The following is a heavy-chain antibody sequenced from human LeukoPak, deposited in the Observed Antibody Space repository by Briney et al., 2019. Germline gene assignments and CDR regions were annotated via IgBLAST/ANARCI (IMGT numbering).Heavy chain of an antibody. CDR3: TTEEWWR. CDR1: GFTFGDYA. CDR2: IRSKAYGGTT. Sequence: GRSLRLSCTASGFTFGDYAMSWVRQAPGKGLEWVGFIRSKAYGGTTEYAASVKGRFTISRDDSKSIAYLQMNSLKTEDTAVYYCTTEEWWRWGQGTLVTVSS. J-gene: IGHJ4*02. V-gene: IGHV3-49*04. D-gene: IGHD2-15*01.